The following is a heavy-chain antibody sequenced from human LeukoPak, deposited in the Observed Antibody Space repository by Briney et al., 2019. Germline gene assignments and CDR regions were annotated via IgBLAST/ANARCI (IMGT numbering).Heavy chain of an antibody. CDR2: INEDGSAK. D-gene: IGHD3-10*01. J-gene: IGHJ3*02. V-gene: IGHV3-7*01. Sequence: PGGSLRLSCAASGFTFSTYRMSWVRQGPGKGLEWVANINEDGSAKYYVDSVKGRFTISRDNAKNSLFLQMNSLRAEDTAVYYWARDVYDSGRGAFDILGQGTMVTVSS. CDR1: GFTFSTYR. CDR3: ARDVYDSGRGAFDI.